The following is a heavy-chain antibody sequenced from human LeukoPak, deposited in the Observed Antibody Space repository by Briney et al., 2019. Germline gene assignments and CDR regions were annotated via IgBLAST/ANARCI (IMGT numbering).Heavy chain of an antibody. Sequence: GGSLRLSCAASGFTFSGYWMYWVRQAPGKGLEWVANINRDGSQKYYVDSVKGRFTISRDNAKNSLYLQMNSLRAEDTAVYYCARSIAVAENAFDIWGQGTMVTVSS. V-gene: IGHV3-7*01. D-gene: IGHD6-19*01. CDR3: ARSIAVAENAFDI. CDR2: INRDGSQK. CDR1: GFTFSGYW. J-gene: IGHJ3*02.